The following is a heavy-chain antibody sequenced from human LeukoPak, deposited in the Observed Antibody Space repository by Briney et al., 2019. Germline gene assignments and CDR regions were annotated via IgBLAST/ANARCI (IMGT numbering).Heavy chain of an antibody. CDR2: ISYSGRT. CDR1: GGSVSSGIYF. Sequence: WETLSLTCTVSGGSVSSGIYFWSWIRQPPGKGLEWIGYISYSGRTNYNPSLKSRVSISVDTSKNQFSLRLSSVTAADTAVYYCARDARCSGCHGSDYWGQGTLVTVSS. CDR3: ARDARCSGCHGSDY. J-gene: IGHJ4*02. V-gene: IGHV4-61*01. D-gene: IGHD6-19*01.